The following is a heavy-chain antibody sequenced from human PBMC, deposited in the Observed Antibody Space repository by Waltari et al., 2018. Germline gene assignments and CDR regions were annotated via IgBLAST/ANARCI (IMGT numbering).Heavy chain of an antibody. Sequence: VQLQQWGAGLLKPSETLSLTCAVYGGSFSGYYWSWIRQPPGKGLEWVSVIYSGGSTYYADSVKGRFTISRDNSKNTLYLQMNSLRAEDTAVYYCAKGVMYFDWLEGAFDIWGQGTMVTVSS. V-gene: IGHV3-53*01. J-gene: IGHJ3*02. CDR1: GGSFSGYY. CDR2: IYSGGST. CDR3: AKGVMYFDWLEGAFDI. D-gene: IGHD3-9*01.